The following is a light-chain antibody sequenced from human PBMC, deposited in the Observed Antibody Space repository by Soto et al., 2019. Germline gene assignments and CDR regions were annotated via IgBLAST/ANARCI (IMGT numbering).Light chain of an antibody. CDR2: KAS. CDR1: QTMSSW. J-gene: IGKJ1*01. CDR3: QHYNSYSEA. Sequence: IKMTQSHSTLSGTVGDRVTITCLASQTMSSWLAWYQQKPGQAPKLLIYKASTLKSGVPSRFSGSGSGTEFTLTISSLQPDDFATYYCQHYNSYSEAFGQGTKVDI. V-gene: IGKV1-5*03.